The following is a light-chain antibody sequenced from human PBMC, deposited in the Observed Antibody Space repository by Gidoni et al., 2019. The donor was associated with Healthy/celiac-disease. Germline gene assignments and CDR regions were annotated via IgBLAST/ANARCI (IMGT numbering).Light chain of an antibody. CDR2: DAS. CDR1: QSISSW. Sequence: DIQMTQSPSTLSASVGDRVTIPCRASQSISSWLAWYQQKPGKAPKLLIYDASSLESGVPSRFSGSGSGTEFTLTISSLQPDDFATYYCQQYNTMETFGQGTKVEIK. J-gene: IGKJ1*01. V-gene: IGKV1-5*01. CDR3: QQYNTMET.